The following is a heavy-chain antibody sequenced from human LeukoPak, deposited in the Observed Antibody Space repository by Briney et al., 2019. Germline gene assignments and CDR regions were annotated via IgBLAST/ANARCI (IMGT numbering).Heavy chain of an antibody. CDR1: GFTFSSYA. V-gene: IGHV3-30-3*01. J-gene: IGHJ4*02. CDR2: ISYDGSNK. CDR3: ARDLLPVIAAAGTDFDY. Sequence: GGSLRLSCAASGFTFSSYAMHWVRQAPGKGLEWVAVISYDGSNKYYADSVKGRFTISRDNSKNTLYLQMNSLRAEDTAVYYCARDLLPVIAAAGTDFDYWGQGTLVTVSS. D-gene: IGHD6-13*01.